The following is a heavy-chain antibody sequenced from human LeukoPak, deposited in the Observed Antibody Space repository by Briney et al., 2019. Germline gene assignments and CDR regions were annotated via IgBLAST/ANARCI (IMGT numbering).Heavy chain of an antibody. CDR3: ARDHRFPGNWILQGGRNWFDP. J-gene: IGHJ5*02. V-gene: IGHV4-39*07. D-gene: IGHD1-20*01. CDR1: GGSISSSNYY. Sequence: PSETLSLTCTVSGGSISSSNYYWGWIRQPPGKGLEWIASISYSGSTYYNPSLKSRVTISVDTSKNQFSLKLSSVTAADTAVYYCARDHRFPGNWILQGGRNWFDPWGQGTLVTVSS. CDR2: ISYSGST.